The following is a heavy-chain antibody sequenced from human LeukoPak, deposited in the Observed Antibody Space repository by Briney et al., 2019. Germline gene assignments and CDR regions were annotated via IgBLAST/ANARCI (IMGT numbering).Heavy chain of an antibody. CDR1: GFTFSSYW. D-gene: IGHD3-22*01. CDR2: IKQDGSEK. J-gene: IGHJ4*02. CDR3: ARAETYYYDSSGYSPDY. V-gene: IGHV3-7*01. Sequence: GGSLRLSCAASGFTFSSYWMSWVRQAPGKGLEWVANIKQDGSEKYYVDSVKGRFTISRDNAKNSLFLQMNSLRAEDTAVYYCARAETYYYDSSGYSPDYWGQGTLATVSS.